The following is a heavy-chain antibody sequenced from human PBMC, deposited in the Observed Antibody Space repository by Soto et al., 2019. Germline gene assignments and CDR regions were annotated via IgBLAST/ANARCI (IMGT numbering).Heavy chain of an antibody. D-gene: IGHD6-19*01. CDR1: GFTFSTYT. CDR3: ASEVAVGLFDY. Sequence: EVQILESGGGLIQPGASLRLSCAASGFTFSTYTMSWVRQAPEKGLEWVSSIRASGGSTYYADSVKGRFTIFRDNSNNTLFLHMSRLRADDTAVYYFASEVAVGLFDYWGQGTLVTVSS. J-gene: IGHJ4*02. V-gene: IGHV3-23*01. CDR2: IRASGGST.